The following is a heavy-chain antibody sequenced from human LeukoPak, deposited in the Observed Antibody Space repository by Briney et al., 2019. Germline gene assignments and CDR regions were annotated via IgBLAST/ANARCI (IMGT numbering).Heavy chain of an antibody. Sequence: SQTLSLTCAVSGGSISSGGYSWSWIRQPPGKGLEWIGYIYHSGSTYYNPSLKSRVTISVDRSKNQFSLKLSSVTAADTAVYYCAREGIQPRGDDAFDIWGQGTMVTVSS. D-gene: IGHD5-18*01. V-gene: IGHV4-30-2*01. CDR2: IYHSGST. J-gene: IGHJ3*02. CDR3: AREGIQPRGDDAFDI. CDR1: GGSISSGGYS.